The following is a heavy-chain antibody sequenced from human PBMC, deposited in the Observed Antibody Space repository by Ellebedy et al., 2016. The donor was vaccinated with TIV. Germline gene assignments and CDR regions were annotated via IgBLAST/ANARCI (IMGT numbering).Heavy chain of an antibody. V-gene: IGHV3-7*01. J-gene: IGHJ2*01. CDR1: GFTLNNYW. CDR2: INEDGTKK. D-gene: IGHD4-17*01. Sequence: GGSLRLSCTASGFTLNNYWRTWVRQAPGKGLEWVANINEDGTKKHYVDSVRGRFTISRDYAGNSLFLQMNSLGAEDTAVYYCARAIYGASYLWGRGTLVTVSS. CDR3: ARAIYGASYL.